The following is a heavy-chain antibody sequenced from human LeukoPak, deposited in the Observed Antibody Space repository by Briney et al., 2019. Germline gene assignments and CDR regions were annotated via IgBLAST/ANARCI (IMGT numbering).Heavy chain of an antibody. CDR3: ARGEPEQQTIDY. J-gene: IGHJ4*02. CDR2: ISSSGSTI. CDR1: GFTFSSYE. Sequence: GGSLRLSCAASGFTFSSYEMNWVRQAPGKGLEWVSYISSSGSTIYYVDSVKGRFTISRDNAKNSLYLQMNSLRAEDTAVYYCARGEPEQQTIDYWGQGTLVTVSS. V-gene: IGHV3-48*03. D-gene: IGHD6-13*01.